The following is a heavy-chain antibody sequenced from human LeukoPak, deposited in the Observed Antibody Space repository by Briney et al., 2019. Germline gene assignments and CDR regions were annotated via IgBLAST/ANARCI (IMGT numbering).Heavy chain of an antibody. CDR1: GFTFSSYA. CDR2: IRGSGGST. Sequence: PGGSLRLSCAASGFTFSSYAMSWVRQAPGKGLEWVSAIRGSGGSTYYADSVKGRFTISRDNSKNTLYLQMNSLRAEDTAVYYCAKDHGNYYDSSGYYRDWGQGTLVTVSS. V-gene: IGHV3-23*01. D-gene: IGHD3-22*01. CDR3: AKDHGNYYDSSGYYRD. J-gene: IGHJ4*02.